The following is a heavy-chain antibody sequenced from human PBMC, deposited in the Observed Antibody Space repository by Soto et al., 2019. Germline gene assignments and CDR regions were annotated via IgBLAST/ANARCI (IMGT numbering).Heavy chain of an antibody. D-gene: IGHD3-3*01. CDR3: AGIDFWSGYYILDY. Sequence: SETLSLTCAVYGGSFSGYYWSWIRQPPGKGLEWIGEINHSGSTYYNPSLKSRVTISVDTSKNQFSLKLSSVTAADTAVYYCAGIDFWSGYYILDYWGQGTLVTVSS. CDR1: GGSFSGYY. J-gene: IGHJ4*02. CDR2: INHSGST. V-gene: IGHV4-34*01.